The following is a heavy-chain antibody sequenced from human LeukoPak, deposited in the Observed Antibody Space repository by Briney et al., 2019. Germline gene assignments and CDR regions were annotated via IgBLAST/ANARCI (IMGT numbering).Heavy chain of an antibody. J-gene: IGHJ4*02. Sequence: PSETLSLTCTVSGGSISSYYWSWIRQPAGKGLEWIGRIYTSGSTNYNPSLKSRVTMSVDTSKNQFSLKLSSVTAADTAVYYCARDKAKYCSSTSCPPLFDYWGQGTLVTVSS. V-gene: IGHV4-4*07. CDR2: IYTSGST. CDR3: ARDKAKYCSSTSCPPLFDY. D-gene: IGHD2-2*01. CDR1: GGSISSYY.